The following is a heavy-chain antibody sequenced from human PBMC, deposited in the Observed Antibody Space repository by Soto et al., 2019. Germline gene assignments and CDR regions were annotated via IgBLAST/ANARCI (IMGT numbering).Heavy chain of an antibody. J-gene: IGHJ5*02. CDR1: GYTLTELS. CDR3: ATAGRWFGGNWFDP. V-gene: IGHV1-24*01. D-gene: IGHD3-10*01. Sequence: ASVKVSCKVSGYTLTELSMHWVRQAPGKGLEWMGGFDPEDGETIYAQKFQGRVTMTEDTSTDTAYMELSSLRSEDTAVYYCATAGRWFGGNWFDPWGQGTLVTAPQ. CDR2: FDPEDGET.